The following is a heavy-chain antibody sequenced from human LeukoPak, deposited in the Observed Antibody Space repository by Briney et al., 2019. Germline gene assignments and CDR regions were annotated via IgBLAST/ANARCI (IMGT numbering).Heavy chain of an antibody. V-gene: IGHV3-21*01. CDR1: GFTVRSSY. CDR3: ARDFEFGSAAGTPN. Sequence: GGSLRLSCAASGFTVRSSYMSWVRQAPGKGLEWVSSISSSSSYIYYADSVKGRFTISRDNAKNSLYLQMNSLRAEDTAVYYCARDFEFGSAAGTPNWGQGTLVTVSS. D-gene: IGHD6-13*01. J-gene: IGHJ4*02. CDR2: ISSSSSYI.